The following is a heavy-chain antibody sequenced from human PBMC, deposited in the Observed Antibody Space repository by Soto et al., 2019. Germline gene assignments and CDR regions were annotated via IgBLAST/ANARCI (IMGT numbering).Heavy chain of an antibody. CDR2: INHSGGA. CDR1: NGSFSGYY. V-gene: IGHV4-34*01. D-gene: IGHD3-22*01. Sequence: QVQLQQWGAGLLKPSETLSLTCAIYNGSFSGYYWSWIRLTPGKGLECIGEINHSGGANYSPSLKRGASRPVDTSRNQFTLRMNDVTAADTAGYDCARPANDHYGSSDYCHDAFEIWGQGRMVTVSS. J-gene: IGHJ3*02. CDR3: ARPANDHYGSSDYCHDAFEI.